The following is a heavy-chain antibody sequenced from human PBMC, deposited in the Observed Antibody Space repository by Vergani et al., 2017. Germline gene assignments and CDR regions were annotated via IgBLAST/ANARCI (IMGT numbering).Heavy chain of an antibody. V-gene: IGHV3-23*01. CDR2: MSSGGSR. CDR3: ARAYSSSWYEVVY. Sequence: EVQFLQSGGGLVQPGGSLRLSCVASGFTFNSNAMIWVRQAPGKGLEWVSGMSSGGSRYYADSVKGRFTISRDNSKNTLDLQMNSLRAEDTAVYYCARAYSSSWYEVVYWGQGTLVTVSS. D-gene: IGHD6-13*01. J-gene: IGHJ4*02. CDR1: GFTFNSNA.